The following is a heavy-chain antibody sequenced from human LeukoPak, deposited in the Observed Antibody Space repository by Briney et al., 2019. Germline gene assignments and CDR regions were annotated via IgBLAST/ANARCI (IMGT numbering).Heavy chain of an antibody. J-gene: IGHJ4*02. CDR1: GFTVSSNY. D-gene: IGHD5-18*01. CDR2: IYSGGST. V-gene: IGHV3-66*01. CDR3: ARVHNSYFTAMDSRVDY. Sequence: PGGSLRLSCAASGFTVSSNYMSWVRQAPGKGLEWVSVIYSGGSTYYADSVKGRFTISRDNSKNTLYLQMNSLRAEDTAVYYCARVHNSYFTAMDSRVDYWGQGTLVTVSS.